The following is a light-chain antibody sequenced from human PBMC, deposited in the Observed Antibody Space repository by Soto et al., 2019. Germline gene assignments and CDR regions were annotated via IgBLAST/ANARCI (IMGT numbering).Light chain of an antibody. CDR3: SSFTGSGTWV. CDR2: EVS. CDR1: SSDIGGYNY. Sequence: QSALTQPASVSGSPGQSITISCTGSSSDIGGYNYVSWYQQYPGKAPKLIIYEVSNRPSGISNRFSASKSGNTASLTISGLHAEDAADYYCSSFTGSGTWVFGGGTKLTVL. J-gene: IGLJ3*02. V-gene: IGLV2-14*01.